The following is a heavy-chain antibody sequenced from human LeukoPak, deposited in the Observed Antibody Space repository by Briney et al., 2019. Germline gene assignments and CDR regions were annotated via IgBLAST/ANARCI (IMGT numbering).Heavy chain of an antibody. V-gene: IGHV1-18*01. Sequence: ASVKVSCKASGYTFTSYGISWVRQAPGQGLEWMGWISAYNGNTNYAQKLQSRVTMTTDTSTSTAYMELRSLRSDDTAVYYCARDYYYDSSGYYYYYYMDVWGKGTTVTVSS. CDR3: ARDYYYDSSGYYYYYYMDV. CDR2: ISAYNGNT. D-gene: IGHD3-22*01. CDR1: GYTFTSYG. J-gene: IGHJ6*03.